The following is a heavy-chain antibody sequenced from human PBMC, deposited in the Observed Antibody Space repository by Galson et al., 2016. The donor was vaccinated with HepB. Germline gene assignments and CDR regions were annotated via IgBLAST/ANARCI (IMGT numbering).Heavy chain of an antibody. CDR3: AQRYRRLGATLFDS. J-gene: IGHJ4*02. CDR1: GFSLKNNGEG. CDR2: IYWDDNR. D-gene: IGHD1-26*01. Sequence: PALVKPTQTLTLTCTFSGFSLKNNGEGVGWIRQPPGKALEWVAVIYWDDNRRYSPSLKTRLTITKDTSKNEVVLTMTNMAPVDTATHYCAQRYRRLGATLFDSWGQGTLVTVSS. V-gene: IGHV2-5*02.